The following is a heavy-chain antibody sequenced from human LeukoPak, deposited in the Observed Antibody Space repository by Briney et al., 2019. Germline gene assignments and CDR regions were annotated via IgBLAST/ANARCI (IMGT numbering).Heavy chain of an antibody. Sequence: GGSPRLSCAASGFTLSYSWMHWVCQAPGKGLVWVSHINTDGSTTKYADSVKGRFTISRDNAKNTLYLQMNSLKTEDTAVYYCARCRSTSCYGNTFDIWGQGTMVTVSS. CDR3: ARCRSTSCYGNTFDI. CDR2: INTDGSTT. D-gene: IGHD2-2*01. J-gene: IGHJ3*02. CDR1: GFTLSYSW. V-gene: IGHV3-74*03.